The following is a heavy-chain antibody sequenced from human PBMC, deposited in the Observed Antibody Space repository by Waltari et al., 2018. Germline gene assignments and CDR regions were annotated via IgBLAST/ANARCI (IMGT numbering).Heavy chain of an antibody. CDR3: ARAPWERLTPYYFDY. CDR2: SSAYNGNT. Sequence: QVQLVQSGAEVKKPGASVTVSCKTSGYTFTSYGIRLVRPAPGQGLEWMGWSSAYNGNTNYAQKLQGRVTMTTDTSTSTAYMELRSLRSDDTAVYYCARAPWERLTPYYFDYWGQGTLVTVSS. CDR1: GYTFTSYG. J-gene: IGHJ4*02. V-gene: IGHV1-18*01. D-gene: IGHD1-26*01.